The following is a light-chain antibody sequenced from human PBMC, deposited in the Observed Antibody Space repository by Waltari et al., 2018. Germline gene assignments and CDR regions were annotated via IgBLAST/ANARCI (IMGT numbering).Light chain of an antibody. V-gene: IGLV1-44*01. Sequence: QSVLTQPPSASGTPGQRVTISCSVRNSIISSTHVTWYQLLPGVAPKLLIYSDNQRPSGVPDRFSGSRSGNSASLAISGLQSEDEADYYCAAWDDSLNVIFGGGTKLTVL. CDR2: SDN. CDR1: NSIISSTH. CDR3: AAWDDSLNVI. J-gene: IGLJ2*01.